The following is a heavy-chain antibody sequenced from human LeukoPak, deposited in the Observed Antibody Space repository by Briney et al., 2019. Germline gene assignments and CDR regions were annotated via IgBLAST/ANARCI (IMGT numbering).Heavy chain of an antibody. Sequence: ASVKVSCKASGYTFTSYGISWVRQAPGQGLEWMGWISAYNGNTNYAQKLQGRVTMTTDTSTSTAYMELRSLRSDDTAVYYCARDRHYDYVWGSCHPYPDAFDIWGQGTMVTVSS. V-gene: IGHV1-18*01. J-gene: IGHJ3*02. CDR2: ISAYNGNT. CDR3: ARDRHYDYVWGSCHPYPDAFDI. CDR1: GYTFTSYG. D-gene: IGHD3-16*01.